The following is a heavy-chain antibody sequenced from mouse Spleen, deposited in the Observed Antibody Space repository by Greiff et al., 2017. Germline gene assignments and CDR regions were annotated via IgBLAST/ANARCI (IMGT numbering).Heavy chain of an antibody. V-gene: IGHV5-6*01. J-gene: IGHJ2*01. D-gene: IGHD3-1*01. CDR2: ISSGGSYT. CDR3: ARGGYALYYFDY. CDR1: GFTFSSYG. Sequence: VQLKESGGDLVKPGGSLKLSCAASGFTFSSYGMSWVRQTPDKRLEWVATISSGGSYTYYPDSVKGRFTISRDNAKNTLYLQMSSLKSEDTAMYYCARGGYALYYFDYWGQGTTLTVSS.